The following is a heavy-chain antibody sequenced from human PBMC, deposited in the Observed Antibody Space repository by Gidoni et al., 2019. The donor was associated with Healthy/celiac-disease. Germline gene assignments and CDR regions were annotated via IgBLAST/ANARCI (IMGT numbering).Heavy chain of an antibody. D-gene: IGHD5-12*01. CDR3: ARDSPGATTDYYYYGMDV. CDR2: SYSGGST. J-gene: IGHJ6*02. CDR1: GFTVSSNY. V-gene: IGHV3-66*02. Sequence: EVQLVESGGGLVQRGGSLRLSCAAAGFTVSSNYMSWVRQAPGKGLGWVSVSYSGGSTYDADSVKGRFTISRDNSKNTLYLQMNSLRAEDTAVYYCARDSPGATTDYYYYGMDVWGQGTTVTVSS.